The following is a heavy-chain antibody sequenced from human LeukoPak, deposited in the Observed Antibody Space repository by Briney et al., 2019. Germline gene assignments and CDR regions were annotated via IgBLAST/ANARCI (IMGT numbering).Heavy chain of an antibody. J-gene: IGHJ4*02. D-gene: IGHD3-10*01. CDR1: GFTFSSYA. V-gene: IGHV3-30*04. Sequence: QPGRPLRLPCAASGFTFSSYAMHWVRQAPGKGLEGVAVISYDGSNKYYADSVKRRFTISRDNSKNTLYLQMNSLRAEDTAVYYCAIDVHVLQWFGELWFDDWGQGTLVT. CDR2: ISYDGSNK. CDR3: AIDVHVLQWFGELWFDD.